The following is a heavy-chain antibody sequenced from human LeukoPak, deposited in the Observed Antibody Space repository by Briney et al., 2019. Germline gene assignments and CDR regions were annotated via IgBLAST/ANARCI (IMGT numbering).Heavy chain of an antibody. CDR2: ISAYNGNT. J-gene: IGHJ5*02. Sequence: ASVKVSCKASGYTFTSYGISWVRQAPGRGLEWMGWISAYNGNTNYAQKLQGRVTMTTDTSTSTAYMELRSLRSDDTAVYYCARRLGKGTFNWFDPWGQGTLVTVSS. CDR1: GYTFTSYG. V-gene: IGHV1-18*01. CDR3: ARRLGKGTFNWFDP. D-gene: IGHD1-1*01.